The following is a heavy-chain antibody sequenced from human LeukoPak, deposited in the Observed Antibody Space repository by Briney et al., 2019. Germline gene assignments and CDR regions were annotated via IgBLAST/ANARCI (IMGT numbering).Heavy chain of an antibody. J-gene: IGHJ4*02. D-gene: IGHD5-24*01. V-gene: IGHV3-66*02. CDR2: IYSAGGT. CDR3: ARAYRYNYFDY. Sequence: GGSLRLSCAASGFTVSSNYMSWVRQAPGKGLEWVSLIYSAGGTYYADSVKGRFTISRDNSKNTLYLQMGSLRAEDMAVYYCARAYRYNYFDYWGQGTLVTVSS. CDR1: GFTVSSNY.